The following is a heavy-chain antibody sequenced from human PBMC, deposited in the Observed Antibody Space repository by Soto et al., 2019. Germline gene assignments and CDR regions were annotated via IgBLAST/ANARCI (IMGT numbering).Heavy chain of an antibody. Sequence: SETLSLTCTVSGGSISSYYWSWIRQPPGKGLEWIGYIYYSGSTNYNPSLKSRVTMSVDTSKNQFSLKLSSVTAADTAVYYCARDLWGNYYGSGSYYKRGAWFDPWGQGTLVTVSS. J-gene: IGHJ5*02. V-gene: IGHV4-59*01. CDR2: IYYSGST. D-gene: IGHD3-10*01. CDR1: GGSISSYY. CDR3: ARDLWGNYYGSGSYYKRGAWFDP.